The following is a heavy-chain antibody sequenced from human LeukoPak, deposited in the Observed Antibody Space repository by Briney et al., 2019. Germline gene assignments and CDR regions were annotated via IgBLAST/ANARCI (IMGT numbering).Heavy chain of an antibody. J-gene: IGHJ4*02. CDR2: IWYDGSNK. CDR1: GFTFSSYS. CDR3: ARDGGSWDVLYYFDY. D-gene: IGHD6-13*01. V-gene: IGHV3-33*08. Sequence: GGSLRLSCAASGFTFSSYSMNWVRQAPGKGLEWVAVIWYDGSNKYYADSVKGRFTISRDNSKNTLYLQMNSLRAEDTAVYYCARDGGSWDVLYYFDYWGQRTLVTVSS.